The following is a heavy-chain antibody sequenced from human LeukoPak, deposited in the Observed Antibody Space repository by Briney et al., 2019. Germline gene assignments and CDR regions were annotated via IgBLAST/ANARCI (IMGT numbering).Heavy chain of an antibody. D-gene: IGHD5-12*01. CDR1: GDSISSYS. J-gene: IGHJ3*02. CDR2: IYYTGNT. V-gene: IGHV4-59*01. Sequence: PSETLSLTCTVSGDSISSYSWSLIRQPPGKGLERIGYIYYTGNTNYNPSLKSRVTISVDTSKNQFSLKLTSVTAADTAVYYCARDLKSGYVDGAFAIWGQGTMVTVSS. CDR3: ARDLKSGYVDGAFAI.